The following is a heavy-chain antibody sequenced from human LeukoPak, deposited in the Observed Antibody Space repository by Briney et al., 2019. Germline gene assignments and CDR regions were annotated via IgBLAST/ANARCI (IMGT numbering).Heavy chain of an antibody. CDR3: ARIGYCSSTSCYPDY. J-gene: IGHJ4*02. CDR1: GYSISSLYY. Sequence: SETLSLTCAVSGYSISSLYYWGWIRQPPGKGLEWISSIHHSGSTDYNPSLKSRVTISVDTSKNQFSLKLRYVTAADTAVYYCARIGYCSSTSCYPDYWGQGTLVTVSS. V-gene: IGHV4-38-2*01. CDR2: IHHSGST. D-gene: IGHD2-2*01.